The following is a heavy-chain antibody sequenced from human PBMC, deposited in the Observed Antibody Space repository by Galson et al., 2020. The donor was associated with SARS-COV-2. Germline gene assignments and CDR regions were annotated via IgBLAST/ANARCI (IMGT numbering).Heavy chain of an antibody. J-gene: IGHJ5*02. Sequence: ETSETLSLTCTVSGGSISSYYWSWIRQPPGKGLEWIGYIYYSGSTNYNPSLKSRVTISVDTSKNQFSLKLSSVTAADTAVYYCARHLGNSGSYYNWFDPWGQGTLVTVSS. CDR1: GGSISSYY. CDR3: ARHLGNSGSYYNWFDP. D-gene: IGHD1-26*01. CDR2: IYYSGST. V-gene: IGHV4-59*08.